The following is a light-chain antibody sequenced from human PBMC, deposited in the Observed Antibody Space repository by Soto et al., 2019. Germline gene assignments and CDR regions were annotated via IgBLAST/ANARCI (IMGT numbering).Light chain of an antibody. Sequence: SVLTQPPSASGTPGQRVTISCSGSSSHLGSNYVYSDQQLPVTAPPLLIYRNTQRPSGVPDRFSCAKSGTSASLAISGLLSEDEADYYCAAWDDSLSGWVFGGGTKLTVL. V-gene: IGLV1-47*02. J-gene: IGLJ3*02. CDR1: SSHLGSNY. CDR2: RNT. CDR3: AAWDDSLSGWV.